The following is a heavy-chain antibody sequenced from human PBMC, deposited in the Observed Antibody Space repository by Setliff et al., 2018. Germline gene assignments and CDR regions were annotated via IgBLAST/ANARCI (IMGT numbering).Heavy chain of an antibody. Sequence: SETLSLTCTVSGGSISSHYWSWIRRPPGKGLEWIGYIYYSGSTNYNPSLKSRVTISVDTSKNQFSLKLSSVTAADTAVYYCASHIQDYDFWSGYYMAGWFDPWGQGTLVTVSS. CDR3: ASHIQDYDFWSGYYMAGWFDP. CDR2: IYYSGST. D-gene: IGHD3-3*01. V-gene: IGHV4-59*11. CDR1: GGSISSHY. J-gene: IGHJ5*02.